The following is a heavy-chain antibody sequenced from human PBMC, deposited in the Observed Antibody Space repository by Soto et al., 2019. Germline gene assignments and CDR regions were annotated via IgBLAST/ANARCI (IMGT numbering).Heavy chain of an antibody. V-gene: IGHV4-61*08. CDR2: IYYSGST. CDR1: GGSISSGGYY. Sequence: PSETLSLTCTVSGGSISSGGYYWSWIRRYPGKGLEWIGYIYYSGSTNYNPSLKSRVTISVDTSKNQFSLKLSSVTAADTAVYYCARASRSGTTRYFDYWGQGTLVTVS. D-gene: IGHD1-7*01. CDR3: ARASRSGTTRYFDY. J-gene: IGHJ4*02.